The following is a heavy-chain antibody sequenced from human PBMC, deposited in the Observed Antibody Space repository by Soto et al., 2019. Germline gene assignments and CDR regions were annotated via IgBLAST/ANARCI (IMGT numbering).Heavy chain of an antibody. Sequence: PSETLSLTCTVSGGSIGGSHYHWGWIRQPPGKGLEWIGSIHYSGKVYYNPSLTSRVTIFVDTSKNHFSLNLNSVTATDTAVYYCALPPPIEVAGPDYWGQGTLVTV. V-gene: IGHV4-39*02. J-gene: IGHJ4*02. CDR3: ALPPPIEVAGPDY. CDR1: GGSIGGSHYH. D-gene: IGHD6-19*01. CDR2: IHYSGKV.